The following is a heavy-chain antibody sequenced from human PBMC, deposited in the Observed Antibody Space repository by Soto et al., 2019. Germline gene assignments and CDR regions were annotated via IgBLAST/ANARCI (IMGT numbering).Heavy chain of an antibody. Sequence: GGSLRLSCAASGFTFSSYSMNWVRQAPGKGLEWVSHISSSSSTIYYADSVKGRFTISRDNAKNSLYLQMNSLRAEDTAVYYCAREAPIHYYYYYMDVWGKGTTVTVSS. CDR3: AREAPIHYYYYYMDV. CDR1: GFTFSSYS. D-gene: IGHD2-21*01. V-gene: IGHV3-48*01. J-gene: IGHJ6*03. CDR2: ISSSSSTI.